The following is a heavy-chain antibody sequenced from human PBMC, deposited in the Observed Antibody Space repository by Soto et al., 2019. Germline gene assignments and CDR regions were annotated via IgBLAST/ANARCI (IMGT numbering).Heavy chain of an antibody. CDR3: ASRSGSYPYYFDY. Sequence: KTSETLSLTCTVSGGSISSYYWSWIRQPPGKGLEWIGYIYYSGSTNYNPSLKSRVTISVDTSKNQFSLKLSSVTAADTAVYYCASRSGSYPYYFDYWGQGTLVTVSS. V-gene: IGHV4-59*01. J-gene: IGHJ4*02. CDR1: GGSISSYY. CDR2: IYYSGST. D-gene: IGHD1-26*01.